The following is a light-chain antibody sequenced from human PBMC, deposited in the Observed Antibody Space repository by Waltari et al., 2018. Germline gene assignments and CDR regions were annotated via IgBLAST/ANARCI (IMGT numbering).Light chain of an antibody. CDR1: QRVGNNY. CDR2: DAS. Sequence: EIVLTQSPGTLSLSPGERATLSCRASQRVGNNYLTWYQQKPGQAPRLLIYDASTRASGIPDRFSGSGSVTDFTLTISRLEPEDLAVYYCQQYGVSPLYTFGQGTKLEIK. J-gene: IGKJ2*01. V-gene: IGKV3-20*01. CDR3: QQYGVSPLYT.